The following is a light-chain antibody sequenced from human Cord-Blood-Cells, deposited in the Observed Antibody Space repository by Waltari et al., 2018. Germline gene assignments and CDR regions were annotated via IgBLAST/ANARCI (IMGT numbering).Light chain of an antibody. CDR3: QQSYSTLP. CDR2: AAS. Sequence: IQMTQSPSSLSASVGDRVTITCRASQSISSYLNWYQQKPGKAPKLLIYAASSLQSGVPSRFSVRGYETDFTLTISSLQPEDVATCYCQQSYSTLPFGGGTKVELK. V-gene: IGKV1-39*01. J-gene: IGKJ4*02. CDR1: QSISSY.